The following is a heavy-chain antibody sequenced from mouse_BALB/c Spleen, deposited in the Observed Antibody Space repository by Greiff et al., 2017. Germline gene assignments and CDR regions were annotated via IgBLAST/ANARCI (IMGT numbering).Heavy chain of an antibody. CDR1: GFTFSSYT. CDR2: ISSGGSYT. D-gene: IGHD2-5*01. V-gene: IGHV5-6-4*01. CDR3: TRESNYGGYFDV. J-gene: IGHJ1*01. Sequence: EVMLVESGGGLVKPGGSLKLSCAASGFTFSSYTMSWVRQTPEKRLEWVATISSGGSYTYYPDSVKGRFTISRDNAKNTLYLQMSSLKSEDTAMYYCTRESNYGGYFDVWGAGTTVTVSS.